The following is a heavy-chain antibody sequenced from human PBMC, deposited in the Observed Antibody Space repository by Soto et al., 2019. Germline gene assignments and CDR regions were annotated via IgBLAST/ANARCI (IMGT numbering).Heavy chain of an antibody. CDR3: ASRLTAVTTLFYMDV. CDR1: GFTVSSND. J-gene: IGHJ6*03. V-gene: IGHV3-66*01. Sequence: EVQLVESGGGLVQPGGSLKLSCAASGFTVSSNDMSWVRQAPGKGLEWVSVVYSGGTTYYADFVKGRFAISRDNSKNTLYLQMNSLRDEGTAVYYCASRLTAVTTLFYMDVWGKGTTVTVSS. CDR2: VYSGGTT. D-gene: IGHD4-17*01.